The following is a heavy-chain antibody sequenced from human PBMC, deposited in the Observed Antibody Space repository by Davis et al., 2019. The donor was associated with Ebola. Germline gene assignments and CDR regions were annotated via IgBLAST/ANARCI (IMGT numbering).Heavy chain of an antibody. CDR3: ARDLGFNWFDP. CDR2: ISSSSSYI. J-gene: IGHJ5*02. V-gene: IGHV3-21*01. Sequence: LSLTCAASGFTFNSYSMNWVRQAPGKGLEWVSSISSSSSYIYYADSVKGRFTISRDNAKNSLYLQMNSLRAEDTAVYYCARDLGFNWFDPWGQGTQVTVSS. CDR1: GFTFNSYS.